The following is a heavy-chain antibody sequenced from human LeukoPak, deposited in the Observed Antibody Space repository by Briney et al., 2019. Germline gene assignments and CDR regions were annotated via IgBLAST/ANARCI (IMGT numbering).Heavy chain of an antibody. Sequence: GGSLRLSCAASGFTLSSYWMSWVRQAPGKGLEWVANIEEDGSEKYYVESVKGRFTISRDNAKNSLYLQMKSLRAEDTAVYYCAGGLRGFDYWGQGTLVTVSS. V-gene: IGHV3-7*01. CDR1: GFTLSSYW. J-gene: IGHJ4*02. CDR2: IEEDGSEK. CDR3: AGGLRGFDY.